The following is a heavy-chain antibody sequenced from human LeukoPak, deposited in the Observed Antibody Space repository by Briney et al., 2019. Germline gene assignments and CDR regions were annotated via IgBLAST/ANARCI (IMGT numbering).Heavy chain of an antibody. V-gene: IGHV4-4*07. J-gene: IGHJ3*02. CDR2: AYASGYT. Sequence: SETLSLTCSVSRGSLRSYYWGLIRQPAGKGLEWIGRAYASGYTSYNPYFRSRATMSVESSKDQFSLRLTSVTAADTAMYYCARDHGGAYDIWGQGTLVIVSS. CDR3: ARDHGGAYDI. CDR1: RGSLRSYY. D-gene: IGHD3-10*01.